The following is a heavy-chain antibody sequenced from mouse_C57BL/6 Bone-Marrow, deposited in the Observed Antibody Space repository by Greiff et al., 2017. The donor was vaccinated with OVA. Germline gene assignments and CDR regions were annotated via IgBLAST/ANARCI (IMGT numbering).Heavy chain of an antibody. CDR3: ARTTSWYFDV. Sequence: VQLHQSEPELVKPGASVKISFKASGYTFTNYYLNWLKQSHGKSLEWIGDINPTNGGTSYNQKFKGKATLTVDKSSSTAYMGLRSRTSEDSAVYYCARTTSWYFDVWGTGTAVTVSS. V-gene: IGHV1-26*01. D-gene: IGHD1-1*01. CDR2: INPTNGGT. CDR1: GYTFTNYY. J-gene: IGHJ1*03.